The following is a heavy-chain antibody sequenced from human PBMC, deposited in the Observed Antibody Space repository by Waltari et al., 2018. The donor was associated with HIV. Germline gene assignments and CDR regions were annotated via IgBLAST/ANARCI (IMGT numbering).Heavy chain of an antibody. D-gene: IGHD3-16*01. V-gene: IGHV3-30*03. CDR2: VSFDGAAV. J-gene: IGHJ3*01. CDR1: GFHLGSSV. Sequence: QGQLLESGGRAVRVGESLRLSCVGFGFHLGSSVFLWVRQSSSRGLEWLAGVSFDGAAVVHADSVRGRFTVSRDRSRDTLSLQMTGLRPEDSGHYHCVKFAGPTITGYFFDSADLWGPGTTVTVSS. CDR3: VKFAGPTITGYFFDSADL.